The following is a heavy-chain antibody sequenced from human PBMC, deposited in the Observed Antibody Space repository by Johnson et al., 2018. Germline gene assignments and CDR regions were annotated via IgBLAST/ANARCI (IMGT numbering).Heavy chain of an antibody. CDR1: GFTFSDHY. V-gene: IGHV3-72*01. CDR2: SRNKANSYTT. CDR3: TRGSVVTPPYFQH. Sequence: VQLVQSGGGLVQPGGSLRLSCAASGFTFSDHYMDWVRQAPGKGLEWVGRSRNKANSYTTEYAASVKGRFTISRDDSKTSLYLQMNTLKSEDTAVYFCTRGSVVTPPYFQHWGQGTLVTVSS. J-gene: IGHJ1*01. D-gene: IGHD4-23*01.